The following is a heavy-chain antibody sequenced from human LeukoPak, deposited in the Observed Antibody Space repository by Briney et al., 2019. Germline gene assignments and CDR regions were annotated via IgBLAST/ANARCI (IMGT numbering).Heavy chain of an antibody. CDR1: GFIFSGFA. D-gene: IGHD1-26*01. CDR3: AKRPPYSDTWFGMDV. CDR2: ITGSASGT. V-gene: IGHV3-23*01. J-gene: IGHJ6*02. Sequence: GGSLRLSCAASGFIFSGFAMSWVRQAPGNGLEWVSTITGSASGTYYADSVKGRFTISRDNSKNTMFLQMNSLRAEDTAVYYCAKRPPYSDTWFGMDVWGQGTTVTVSS.